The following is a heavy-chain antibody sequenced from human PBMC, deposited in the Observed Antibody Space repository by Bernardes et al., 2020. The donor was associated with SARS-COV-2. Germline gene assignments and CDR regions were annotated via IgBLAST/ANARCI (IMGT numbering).Heavy chain of an antibody. D-gene: IGHD4-17*01. V-gene: IGHV1-69*13. J-gene: IGHJ4*02. CDR3: ARDHGYGGNSGVY. CDR1: GGTFSSYA. Sequence: SVKVSCKASGGTFSSYAISWVRQAPGQGLEWMGGIIPIFGTANYAQKFQGRVTITADESTSTAYMELSSLRSEDTAVYYCARDHGYGGNSGVYWGQGTLVTVSS. CDR2: IIPIFGTA.